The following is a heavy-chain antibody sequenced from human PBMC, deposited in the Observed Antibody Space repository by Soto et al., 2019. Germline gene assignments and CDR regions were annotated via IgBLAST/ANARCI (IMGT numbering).Heavy chain of an antibody. J-gene: IGHJ2*01. CDR1: GYTFTGYY. D-gene: IGHD6-19*01. CDR2: INPHTGGT. V-gene: IGHV1-2*02. Sequence: QVQLVQSGAEVKKPGASVQVSCRASGYTFTGYYLHWVRQAPGEGPEWMGWINPHTGGTNYAQKFEGRVTMTGETTISTASMEMTRLRPHDPALYYCASDGAFRRQTVAGPLHWFFDFWGRGTQVTVSS. CDR3: ASDGAFRRQTVAGPLHWFFDF.